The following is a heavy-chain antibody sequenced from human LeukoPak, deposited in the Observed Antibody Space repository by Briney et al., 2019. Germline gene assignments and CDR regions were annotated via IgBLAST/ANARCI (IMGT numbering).Heavy chain of an antibody. CDR3: GRGVTTIDS. CDR2: ISSSSSAI. J-gene: IGHJ4*02. D-gene: IGHD5-12*01. CDR1: GFIFSNYR. V-gene: IGHV3-48*02. Sequence: PGGSLRLSCAASGFIFSNYRMNWVRQAPGKGLEWVSYISSSSSAIYYADSVKGRFTISRDNAKNSLYLQMNSLRDEDTAVYYCGRGVTTIDSWGRGTLVTVSS.